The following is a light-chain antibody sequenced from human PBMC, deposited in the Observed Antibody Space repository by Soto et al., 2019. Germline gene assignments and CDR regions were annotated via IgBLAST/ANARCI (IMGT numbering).Light chain of an antibody. J-gene: IGLJ3*02. V-gene: IGLV2-23*01. CDR2: EGS. CDR1: SSDVGSYNF. CDR3: YSYAGDSAWV. Sequence: QSVLTQPASVSGSPGQSITISCTGTSSDVGSYNFVSWYQQHPGKAPKLMIYEGSKRPSGVSNRFSGSKSGNTASLTISGLQAEDEADYYCYSYAGDSAWVFGGGTQLTVL.